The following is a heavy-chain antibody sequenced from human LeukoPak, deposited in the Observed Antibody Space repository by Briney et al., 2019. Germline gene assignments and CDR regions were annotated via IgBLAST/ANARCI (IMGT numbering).Heavy chain of an antibody. J-gene: IGHJ4*02. CDR2: IYSDNI. CDR3: AIRAGDYSHPYYY. Sequence: GGSLRLSCTVSGFTVSSNSMSWVGQAAGKGVEWVSFIYSDNIHYSDSVTGRFTISRDNSKNSLYLNMNSLRAQDTAVYCCAIRAGDYSHPYYYWGQGTLVTVSS. D-gene: IGHD3-22*01. CDR1: GFTVSSNS. V-gene: IGHV3-53*01.